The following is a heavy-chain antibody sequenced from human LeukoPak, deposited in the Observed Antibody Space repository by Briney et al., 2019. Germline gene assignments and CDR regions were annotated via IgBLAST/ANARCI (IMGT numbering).Heavy chain of an antibody. CDR1: GYTFTGYY. J-gene: IGHJ4*02. Sequence: ASVKVSCKASGYTFTGYYMHWVRQAPGQGLEWMGWINPNSGGTNYAQKFQGRVTMTKDTSISTAYMELSRLRSDDTAVYYCARGGSGVWYYDSSGYYYKDYWGQGTLVTVSS. V-gene: IGHV1-2*02. CDR3: ARGGSGVWYYDSSGYYYKDY. D-gene: IGHD3-22*01. CDR2: INPNSGGT.